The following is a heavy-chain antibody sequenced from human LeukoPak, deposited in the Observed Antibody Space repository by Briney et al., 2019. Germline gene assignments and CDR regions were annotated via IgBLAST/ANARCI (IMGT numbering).Heavy chain of an antibody. CDR2: INAGNGNT. J-gene: IGHJ4*02. CDR1: GYTFTSYA. V-gene: IGHV1-3*01. D-gene: IGHD3-22*01. CDR3: ARNYYDSSGYYPHFDY. Sequence: ASVKVSCTASGYTFTSYAMHWVRQAPGQRLEWMGWINAGNGNTKYSQKFQGRVTITRDTSASTAYMELSSLRSEGTAVYYCARNYYDSSGYYPHFDYWGQGTLVTVSS.